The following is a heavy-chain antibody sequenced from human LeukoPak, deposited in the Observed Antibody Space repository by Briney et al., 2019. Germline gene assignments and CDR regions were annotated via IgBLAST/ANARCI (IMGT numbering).Heavy chain of an antibody. CDR1: GYNLTNYV. Sequence: GASVKVSCKASGYNLTNYVITWVRQAPGQGLEWMGWVSAYNGKTNYAQKFQDRVSMTTDTSTSTAYMELMSLRPDDTAIFYCARRRISSAYHLDLWGQGTLVTASS. V-gene: IGHV1-18*01. CDR3: ARRRISSAYHLDL. D-gene: IGHD3-22*01. J-gene: IGHJ5*02. CDR2: VSAYNGKT.